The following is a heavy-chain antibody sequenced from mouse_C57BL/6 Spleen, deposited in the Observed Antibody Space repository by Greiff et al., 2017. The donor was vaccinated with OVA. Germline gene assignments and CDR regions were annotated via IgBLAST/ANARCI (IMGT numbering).Heavy chain of an antibody. CDR1: GFTFSDYG. D-gene: IGHD1-1*01. CDR2: ISSGSSTI. J-gene: IGHJ3*01. CDR3: ARGDYGSSPFAY. Sequence: EVQGVESGGGLVKPGGSLKLSCAASGFTFSDYGMHWVRQAPEKGLEWVAYISSGSSTIYYADTVKGRFTISRDNAKNTLFLQMTSLRSEDTAMYYCARGDYGSSPFAYWGKGTLVTVSA. V-gene: IGHV5-17*01.